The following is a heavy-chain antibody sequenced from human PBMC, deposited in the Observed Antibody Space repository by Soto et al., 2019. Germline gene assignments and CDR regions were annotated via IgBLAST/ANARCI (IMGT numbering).Heavy chain of an antibody. J-gene: IGHJ6*02. CDR1: GGTFSSYA. D-gene: IGHD6-13*01. CDR2: IIPIFGTA. CDR3: AREGAAAGSYYYYGLDV. Sequence: QVQLVQSGAEVKKPGSSVKVSCKASGGTFSSYAISWVRQPPGQGLEWMGGIIPIFGTANYAQKFQGRVTITADESTSTAYMELSSLRSEDAAVYYCAREGAAAGSYYYYGLDVLGQGTTVTVSS. V-gene: IGHV1-69*12.